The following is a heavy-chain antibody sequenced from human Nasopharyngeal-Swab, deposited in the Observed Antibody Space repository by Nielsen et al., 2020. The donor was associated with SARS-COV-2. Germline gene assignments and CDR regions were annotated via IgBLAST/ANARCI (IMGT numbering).Heavy chain of an antibody. CDR1: GFSFDDYA. V-gene: IGHV3-9*01. D-gene: IGHD6-19*01. J-gene: IGHJ4*02. CDR2: ISWNSGRI. Sequence: SLKISCAASGFSFDDYAMHWVRQAPGKGLEWVSGISWNSGRIGYADSVKGRFTISRGNAENSLFLQMNSLRTEDTALYYCAKDLGITVAGTGQDYRGQGTLVTVSS. CDR3: AKDLGITVAGTGQDY.